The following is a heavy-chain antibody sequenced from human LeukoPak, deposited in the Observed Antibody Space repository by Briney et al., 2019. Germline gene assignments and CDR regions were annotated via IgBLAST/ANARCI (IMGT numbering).Heavy chain of an antibody. D-gene: IGHD1-14*01. J-gene: IGHJ4*02. V-gene: IGHV3-30-3*01. CDR2: ISYDGSNK. Sequence: GGSLRLSCAASGFTFSSYAMHWVRQAPGKGLEWVAVISYDGSNKYYADSVKGRFTISRDNSKNTLHLQMYSLRAEDTAVYYCAEVHNAEYYFDYWGQGTLVTVSS. CDR3: AEVHNAEYYFDY. CDR1: GFTFSSYA.